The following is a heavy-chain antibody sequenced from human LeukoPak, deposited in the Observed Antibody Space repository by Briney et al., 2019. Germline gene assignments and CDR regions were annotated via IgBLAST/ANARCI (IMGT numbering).Heavy chain of an antibody. V-gene: IGHV4-31*03. CDR3: ARRVYSSGYYYFDY. D-gene: IGHD6-19*01. CDR2: IYYSGST. CDR1: GGSISSGGYY. Sequence: PSETLSLTCTVSGGSISSGGYYWSWIRQHPGKGLEWIGYIYYSGSTYYNPSLKSRVTISVDTSKNQFSLNLSSVTAADTAVYYCARRVYSSGYYYFDYWGQGTLVTVSS. J-gene: IGHJ4*02.